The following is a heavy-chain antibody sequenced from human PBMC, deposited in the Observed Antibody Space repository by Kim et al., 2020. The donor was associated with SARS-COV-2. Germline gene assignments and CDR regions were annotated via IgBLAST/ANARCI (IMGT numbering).Heavy chain of an antibody. CDR3: ARGSWTFDS. Sequence: SENLSLTCTVSGGSINNYYWSWIRQPPGKEPEWIGYIYYSGSTNYNPSLKSRLTISVDTSKNQFSLKLSSVAAADTAVYYCARGSWTFDSWGQGTLVTVS. J-gene: IGHJ4*02. V-gene: IGHV4-59*01. CDR1: GGSINNYY. CDR2: IYYSGST.